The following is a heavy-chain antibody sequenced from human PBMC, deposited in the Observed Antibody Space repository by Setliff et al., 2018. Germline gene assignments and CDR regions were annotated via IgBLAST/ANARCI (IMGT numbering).Heavy chain of an antibody. D-gene: IGHD3-3*01. CDR2: ISAHTGNT. CDR3: SRLVRFCLRTSCQRLSGGEF. J-gene: IGHJ4*02. CDR1: GYTFSDYG. V-gene: IGHV1-18*01. Sequence: ASVKVSCKTSGYTFSDYGIAWVRQAPGQGLEWMGWISAHTGNTFYSPKFHGRLTLTTDTSTSTAYMELRGLESDDTAVYYCSRLVRFCLRTSCQRLSGGEFWGQGTLVTVSS.